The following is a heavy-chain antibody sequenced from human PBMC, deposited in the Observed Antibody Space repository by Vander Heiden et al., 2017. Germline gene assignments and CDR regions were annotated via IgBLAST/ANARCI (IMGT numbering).Heavy chain of an antibody. J-gene: IGHJ4*02. D-gene: IGHD3-22*01. Sequence: EVLLLESGGGLVQPGGSLSLSCAAYGFIFSDYAMNWVRPAPGKGLEWVSGISGRGSNTNYGDSVKGRFTISRDNAKKTLYLQINSLRAEDTAVYYCAKDLRHYYDSGGYYWGFDYWGQGTLVTVSS. V-gene: IGHV3-23*01. CDR1: GFIFSDYA. CDR3: AKDLRHYYDSGGYYWGFDY. CDR2: ISGRGSNT.